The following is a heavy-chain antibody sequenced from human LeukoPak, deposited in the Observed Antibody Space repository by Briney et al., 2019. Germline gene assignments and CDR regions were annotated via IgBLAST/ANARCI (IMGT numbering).Heavy chain of an antibody. CDR2: ISSSGSYI. J-gene: IGHJ3*02. D-gene: IGHD1-14*01. Sequence: GGSLRLSCAASGFTFSSYNMNWVRQAPGKGLEWVSSISSSGSYIYSADSVKGRFTISRDNAKNSLYLQMSSLRAEDTAVYYCARRRGTETGAFDIWGQGTMVTVSS. V-gene: IGHV3-21*01. CDR3: ARRRGTETGAFDI. CDR1: GFTFSSYN.